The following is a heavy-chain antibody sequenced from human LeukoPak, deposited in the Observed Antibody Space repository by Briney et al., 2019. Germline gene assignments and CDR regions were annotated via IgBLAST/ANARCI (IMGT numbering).Heavy chain of an antibody. Sequence: TLSFTCTVSGGSLSSSSYYWGWIRQPPGKGLEWIGSISYSGSTYYNPSLKSRVTISVDTSKNQFSLKLSSVTAADTAVYYCARGRYDFWSGYPTNWFDPWGQGTLVTVSS. CDR3: ARGRYDFWSGYPTNWFDP. V-gene: IGHV4-39*01. D-gene: IGHD3-3*01. CDR2: ISYSGST. J-gene: IGHJ5*02. CDR1: GGSLSSSSYY.